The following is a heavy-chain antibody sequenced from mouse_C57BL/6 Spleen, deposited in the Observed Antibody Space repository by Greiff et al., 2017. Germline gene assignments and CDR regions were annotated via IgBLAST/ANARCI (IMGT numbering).Heavy chain of an antibody. CDR2: IHPNSGST. CDR1: GYTFTSYW. Sequence: VQLQQPGAELVKPGASVKLSCKASGYTFTSYWMHWVKQRPGQGLEWIGMIHPNSGSTNYNEKFKSKATLTVDKSSSTAYMQLSSLTSEDSAVYYCARCGGPRRGFAYWGQGTLVTVSA. CDR3: ARCGGPRRGFAY. V-gene: IGHV1-64*01. J-gene: IGHJ3*01.